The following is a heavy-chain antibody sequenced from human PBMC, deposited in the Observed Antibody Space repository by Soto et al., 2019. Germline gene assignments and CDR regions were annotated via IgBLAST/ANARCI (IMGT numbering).Heavy chain of an antibody. CDR3: ARGPNYDFWSGYYGYYYYGMDV. D-gene: IGHD3-3*01. CDR1: GGTFSSYA. J-gene: IGHJ6*02. CDR2: IIPIFGTA. Sequence: SVKVSCKASGGTFSSYAISWVRQAPGQGLEWMGGIIPIFGTANYAQKFQGRVTITADESTSTAYMELSSLRSEDTAVYYCARGPNYDFWSGYYGYYYYGMDVWGQGTTVTVSS. V-gene: IGHV1-69*13.